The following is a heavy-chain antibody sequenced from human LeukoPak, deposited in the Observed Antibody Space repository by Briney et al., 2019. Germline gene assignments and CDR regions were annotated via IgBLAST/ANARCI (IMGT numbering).Heavy chain of an antibody. V-gene: IGHV4-38-2*02. Sequence: SETLSLTCTVSGYSIISDYYWGWIRQPPGKGLEWIGSMYHTGNTYYKSSLKSRVSISLDTFKNQFSLRLSSVTAADTAVYYCAKTQPMVRGANWFDPWGQGTLVTVSS. CDR3: AKTQPMVRGANWFDP. J-gene: IGHJ5*02. D-gene: IGHD3-10*01. CDR1: GYSIISDYY. CDR2: MYHTGNT.